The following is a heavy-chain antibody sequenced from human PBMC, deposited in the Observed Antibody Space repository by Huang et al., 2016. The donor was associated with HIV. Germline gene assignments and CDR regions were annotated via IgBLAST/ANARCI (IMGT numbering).Heavy chain of an antibody. Sequence: QVQLVQSGAEVKKPGASVTISCKASGFSILIYYIHWVRQAPGQGLELMGIVNPSGGGADDAQKFKGRVTMTRDTSTRTLYMELSSLRSEDTAVYYCAREGITPSGTEVSGFDFWGQGTPVSVSS. V-gene: IGHV1-46*03. D-gene: IGHD6-13*01. CDR1: GFSILIYY. CDR2: VNPSGGGA. CDR3: AREGITPSGTEVSGFDF. J-gene: IGHJ5*01.